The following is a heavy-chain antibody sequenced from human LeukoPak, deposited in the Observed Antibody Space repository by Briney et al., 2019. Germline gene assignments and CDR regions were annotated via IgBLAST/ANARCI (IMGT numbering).Heavy chain of an antibody. CDR3: ARGRYSIVAYYYYYYGMDV. J-gene: IGHJ6*02. V-gene: IGHV4-34*01. CDR2: INHSGST. CDR1: GGSFSGYY. D-gene: IGHD5-12*01. Sequence: SETLSLTCAVYGGSFSGYYWSWIRQPPGKGLEWIGEINHSGSTNYNPSLKSRVTISVDTSKNQFSLKQSSVTAADTAVYYCARGRYSIVAYYYYYYGMDVWGQGTTVTVSS.